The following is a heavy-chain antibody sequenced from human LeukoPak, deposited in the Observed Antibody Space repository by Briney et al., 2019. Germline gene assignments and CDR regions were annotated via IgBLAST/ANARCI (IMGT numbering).Heavy chain of an antibody. D-gene: IGHD2-2*01. CDR3: ASLEEVVPAAIGY. CDR2: ISSSGRTI. J-gene: IGHJ4*02. CDR1: GFTFSDYY. V-gene: IGHV3-11*04. Sequence: GGSLRLSCAASGFTFSDYYMSWIRQAPGKGLEWLSYISSSGRTIYYADSVKGRFTISRDNAKNSLYLQMNSLRAEDTAVYYCASLEEVVPAAIGYWGQGTLVTVSS.